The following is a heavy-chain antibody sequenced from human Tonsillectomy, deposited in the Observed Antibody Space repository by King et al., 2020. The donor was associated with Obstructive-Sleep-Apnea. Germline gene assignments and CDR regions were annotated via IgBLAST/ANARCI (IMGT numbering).Heavy chain of an antibody. CDR2: INHSGSN. CDR3: ARSLLRYYDSSGYLFDY. Sequence: VQLQQWGAGLLKPSETLSLTCAVYGGSFSGYYWSWIRQPPGKGLEWMGEINHSGSNNYNPSLKSQVTISVDTSKNQFSLKLSSVTAADTAVYYCARSLLRYYDSSGYLFDYWGQGTLVTVSS. V-gene: IGHV4-34*01. D-gene: IGHD3-22*01. CDR1: GGSFSGYY. J-gene: IGHJ4*02.